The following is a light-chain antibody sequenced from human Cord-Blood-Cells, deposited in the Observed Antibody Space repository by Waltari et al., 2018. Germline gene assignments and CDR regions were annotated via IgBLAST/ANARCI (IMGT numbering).Light chain of an antibody. J-gene: IGKJ3*01. CDR3: MQALQTPRFT. V-gene: IGKV2-28*01. Sequence: DIVMTQSPLSLPVTPGEPASISCRSSQSLLHSNGYNYLDWYLQKPGQSPQLLIYLGSNRASGVPDRCSGSGSGTDFTLKISSVEAEDVGVYYCMQALQTPRFTFGPGTKVDIK. CDR2: LGS. CDR1: QSLLHSNGYNY.